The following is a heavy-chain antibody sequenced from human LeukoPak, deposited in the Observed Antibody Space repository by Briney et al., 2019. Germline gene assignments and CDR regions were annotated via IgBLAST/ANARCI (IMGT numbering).Heavy chain of an antibody. J-gene: IGHJ4*02. Sequence: GGSLRLSCAASGFTFSSYWMNWVRQAPGKGLEWVSSISSSSSYIYYADSVKGRFTISRDNAKNSLYLQMNSLRAEDTAVYYCARVMAVTVTTVDYWGQGTLVTVSS. CDR1: GFTFSSYW. CDR3: ARVMAVTVTTVDY. V-gene: IGHV3-21*01. CDR2: ISSSSSYI. D-gene: IGHD4-17*01.